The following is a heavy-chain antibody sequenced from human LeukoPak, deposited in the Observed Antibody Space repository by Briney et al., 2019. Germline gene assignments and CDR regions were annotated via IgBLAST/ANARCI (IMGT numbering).Heavy chain of an antibody. D-gene: IGHD1-14*01. CDR3: ARRSSGTGPFDY. Sequence: ASVEVSCTASGYSFTGYQMYWVRQAPGQGLEWMGWMDPNSGGTSYAQNFQDRVTMTRDTSISTAYMELSRLGSDDTAVYYCARRSSGTGPFDYWGQGTLVTVSS. CDR2: MDPNSGGT. J-gene: IGHJ4*02. V-gene: IGHV1-2*02. CDR1: GYSFTGYQ.